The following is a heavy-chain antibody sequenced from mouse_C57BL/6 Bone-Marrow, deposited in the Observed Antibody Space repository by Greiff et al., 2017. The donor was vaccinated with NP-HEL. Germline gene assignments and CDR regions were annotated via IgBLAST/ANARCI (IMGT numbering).Heavy chain of an antibody. D-gene: IGHD1-1*01. CDR3: ANYYGTLDY. V-gene: IGHV1-55*01. Sequence: QVQLQQPGAELVKPGASVKMSCTASGYTFTSYCITWVKPRPGQGLEWIGDIYPGSGSTNYNEKFKSKATLTVDTSSSTAYMQLSSLTSEDSAVXYCANYYGTLDYWGQGTTLTVSA. CDR2: IYPGSGST. CDR1: GYTFTSYC. J-gene: IGHJ2*01.